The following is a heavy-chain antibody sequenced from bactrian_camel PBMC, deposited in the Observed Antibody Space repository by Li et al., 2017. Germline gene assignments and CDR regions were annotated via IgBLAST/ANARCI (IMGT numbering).Heavy chain of an antibody. CDR2: IDRYGVT. J-gene: IGHJ6*01. CDR1: GNIDDSIV. D-gene: IGHD6*01. CDR3: AAGFSMLVRWLLVANEYTS. Sequence: VQLVESGGGSVQAGGSLTLSCAASGNIDDSIVMAWFRQVPGKEREGVAGIDRYGVTKYADFVKGRFTISQDPGEKILYLQMDSLKPEDTASYTCAAGFSMLVRWLLVANEYTSWGQGTQVTVS. V-gene: IGHV3S53*01.